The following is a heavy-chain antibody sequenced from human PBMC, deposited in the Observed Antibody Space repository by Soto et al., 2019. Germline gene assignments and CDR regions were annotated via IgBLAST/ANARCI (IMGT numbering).Heavy chain of an antibody. CDR1: GGSISSSSYY. CDR3: ARRLYCSGGSCYPDYYYYYGMDV. V-gene: IGHV4-39*01. Sequence: LSLTCTVSGGSISSSSYYWGWIRQPPGKGLEWIGSIYYSGSTYYNPSLKSRVTISVDTSKNQFSLKLSSVTAADTAVYYCARRLYCSGGSCYPDYYYYYGMDVWGQGTTVTVSS. CDR2: IYYSGST. J-gene: IGHJ6*02. D-gene: IGHD2-15*01.